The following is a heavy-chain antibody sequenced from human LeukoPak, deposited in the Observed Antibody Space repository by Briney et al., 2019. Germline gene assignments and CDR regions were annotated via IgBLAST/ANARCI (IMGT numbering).Heavy chain of an antibody. CDR1: GYTFTGHY. J-gene: IGHJ4*02. D-gene: IGHD2-2*01. V-gene: IGHV1-2*04. CDR3: ARGEPAAESTFDY. CDR2: INPNSGGT. Sequence: ASVKVSCKASGYTFTGHYMHWVRQAPGQGLEWMGWINPNSGGTNYAQKFQGWVTMTRDTSISTAYVELSRLRSDDTAVYYCARGEPAAESTFDYWGQGTLVTVSS.